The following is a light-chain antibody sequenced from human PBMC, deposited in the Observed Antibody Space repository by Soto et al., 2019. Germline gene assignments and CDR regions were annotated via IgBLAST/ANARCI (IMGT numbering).Light chain of an antibody. J-gene: IGKJ4*01. CDR3: QQRTDWPLT. CDR1: QSVSSY. CDR2: DAS. Sequence: EIVLTQSPATLSLSPGERATLSCRASQSVSSYLAWYQQKPGQAPRLLIYDASNRGTGIPARFSGSGSGTDFTLTISSLEPEDFAVYYCQQRTDWPLTFGGGTKGEI. V-gene: IGKV3-11*01.